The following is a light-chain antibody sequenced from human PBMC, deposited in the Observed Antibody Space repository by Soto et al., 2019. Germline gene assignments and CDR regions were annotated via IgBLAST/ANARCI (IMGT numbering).Light chain of an antibody. CDR1: QSVLYSSNNKNY. CDR3: QQYYSTTQT. CDR2: WAS. V-gene: IGKV4-1*01. J-gene: IGKJ1*01. Sequence: DIVMTQSPDSLAVSLGERATINCKSSQSVLYSSNNKNYLAWYQQKPGQPPKLLIYWASTRESGVPDRFSGSGSGTDFTLTIRSLQAEDVAVYYCQQYYSTTQTFGQGTKVEIK.